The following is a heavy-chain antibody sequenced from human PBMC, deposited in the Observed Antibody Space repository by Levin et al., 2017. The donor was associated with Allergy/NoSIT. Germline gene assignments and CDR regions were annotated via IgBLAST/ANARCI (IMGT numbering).Heavy chain of an antibody. CDR3: AKILKVVRGYYYYGMDV. J-gene: IGHJ6*02. D-gene: IGHD2-2*01. V-gene: IGHV3-23*01. CDR2: ISGSGGST. Sequence: LSLTCAASGFTFSSYAMSWVRQAPGKGLEWVSAISGSGGSTYYADSVKGRFTISRDNSKNTLYLQMNSLRAEDTAVYYCAKILKVVRGYYYYGMDVWGQGTTVTVSS. CDR1: GFTFSSYA.